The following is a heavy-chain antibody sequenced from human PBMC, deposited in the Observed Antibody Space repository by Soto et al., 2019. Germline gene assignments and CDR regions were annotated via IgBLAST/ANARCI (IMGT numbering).Heavy chain of an antibody. V-gene: IGHV3-11*01. J-gene: IGHJ4*02. Sequence: GGSLRLSCAAPGFTFSDYYMSWIRQAPGKGLEWVSYISSSGSTIYYADSVKGRFTISRDNAKNSLYLQMNSLRAEDTAVYYCARYSRNWNYVYWGQGTLVTVSS. CDR1: GFTFSDYY. CDR3: ARYSRNWNYVY. D-gene: IGHD1-7*01. CDR2: ISSSGSTI.